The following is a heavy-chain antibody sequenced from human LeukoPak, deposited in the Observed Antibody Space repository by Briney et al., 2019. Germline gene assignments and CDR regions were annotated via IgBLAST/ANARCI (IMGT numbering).Heavy chain of an antibody. D-gene: IGHD6-13*01. CDR2: IYYSGST. J-gene: IGHJ5*02. Sequence: SETLSLTCTVSGGSISSYYWSWIRQPPGKGLEWIGYIYYSGSTNYNPSLKSRVTISVDTSKNQFSLKLSSVTAEDTAVYYCAREPSDSSSAPWGQGTLVTVSS. CDR3: AREPSDSSSAP. CDR1: GGSISSYY. V-gene: IGHV4-59*01.